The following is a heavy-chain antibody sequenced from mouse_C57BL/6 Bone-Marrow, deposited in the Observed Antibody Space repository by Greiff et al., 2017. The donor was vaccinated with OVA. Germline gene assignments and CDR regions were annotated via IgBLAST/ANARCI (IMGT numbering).Heavy chain of an antibody. CDR2: IYPGSGST. J-gene: IGHJ1*03. Sequence: VQLQQPGAELVKPGASVKMSCKASGYTFTSYWITWVKQRPGQGLEWIGDIYPGSGSTNYNEKFKSKATLTVDTSSSTAYMQLSSLTSEDSAVYYGARYYSNYGYFDGWGTGTTVTVSS. CDR3: ARYYSNYGYFDG. V-gene: IGHV1-55*01. CDR1: GYTFTSYW. D-gene: IGHD2-5*01.